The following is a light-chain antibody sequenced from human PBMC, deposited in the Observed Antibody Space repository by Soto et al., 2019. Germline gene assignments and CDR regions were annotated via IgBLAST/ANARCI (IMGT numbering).Light chain of an antibody. Sequence: EIVLTQSPGTLSLSPLERATLSCRASQSVSSRYLAWYQQKPGQAPRLLIYAASSRATGIPDRFSGSGSGTDFTLTISRLEPEDFAVYYCQQYGSSLPWKFGQGTKVDIK. V-gene: IGKV3-20*01. CDR1: QSVSSRY. CDR2: AAS. CDR3: QQYGSSLPWK. J-gene: IGKJ1*01.